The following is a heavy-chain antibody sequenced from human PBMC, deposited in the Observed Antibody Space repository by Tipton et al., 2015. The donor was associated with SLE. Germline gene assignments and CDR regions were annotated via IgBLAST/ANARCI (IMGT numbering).Heavy chain of an antibody. J-gene: IGHJ4*02. D-gene: IGHD6-6*01. CDR3: GRGSSSRDY. Sequence: LSLTCTVSGDSISSGSYYWSWVRQAPGKGLEWVSVIVGSDSSTHYADSVKGRFSISRDNSKNTLYLQMNSLRVEDTAIYYCGRGSSSRDYWGQGTLVTVSS. CDR1: GDSISSGSYY. CDR2: IVGSDSST. V-gene: IGHV3-23*01.